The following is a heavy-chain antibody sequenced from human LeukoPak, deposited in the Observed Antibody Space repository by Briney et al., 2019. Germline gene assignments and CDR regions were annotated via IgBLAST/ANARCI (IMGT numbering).Heavy chain of an antibody. V-gene: IGHV3-74*01. Sequence: GGSLRLSCAVSGFTLNDYWIHWVRQAPGKGLFWVSGVKGDGTKTVYADSVKGRFTLSRDYAKDVLFLQMHSLRVEDTGVYYCAKLRWDLQRRYFDYWGQGTLVTVSS. CDR1: GFTLNDYW. J-gene: IGHJ4*02. CDR3: AKLRWDLQRRYFDY. CDR2: VKGDGTKT. D-gene: IGHD1-26*01.